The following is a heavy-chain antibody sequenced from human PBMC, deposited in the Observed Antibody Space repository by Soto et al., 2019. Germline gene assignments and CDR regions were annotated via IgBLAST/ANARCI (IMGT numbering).Heavy chain of an antibody. D-gene: IGHD3-3*01. CDR2: IYYSGST. J-gene: IGHJ4*02. CDR3: ARNADFWSGYHDY. Sequence: QVQLQESGPGLVKPSETLSLTCTVSGGSISSYYWSWIRQPPGKGLEWIGHIYYSGSTNYNPSLKSRVTISVDTSKNQFSLKLSSVTAADTAVYYCARNADFWSGYHDYRGQGTLVTVSS. CDR1: GGSISSYY. V-gene: IGHV4-59*01.